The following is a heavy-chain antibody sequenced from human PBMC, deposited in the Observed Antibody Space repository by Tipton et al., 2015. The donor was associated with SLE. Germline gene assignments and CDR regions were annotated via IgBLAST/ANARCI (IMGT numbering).Heavy chain of an antibody. Sequence: TLSLTCAVSGYSISSGYYWGWIRQPPGKGLEWIGYIYYSGSTNYNPSLKSRVTISVDTSKNQFSLKLSSVTAADTAVYYCARDLGGGYSYGYDYWGQGTLVTVSS. CDR3: ARDLGGGYSYGYDY. D-gene: IGHD5-18*01. V-gene: IGHV4-38-2*02. CDR2: IYYSGST. J-gene: IGHJ4*02. CDR1: GYSISSGYY.